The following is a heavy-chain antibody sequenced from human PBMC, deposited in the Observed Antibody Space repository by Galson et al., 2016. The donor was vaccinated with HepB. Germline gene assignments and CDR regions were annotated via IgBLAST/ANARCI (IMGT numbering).Heavy chain of an antibody. Sequence: SVKVSCKASGGTFSSYAINWVRQAPGQGFEWVGGIIPIFGTANSAQKFQGRVTITEDKSTTTAFMELSSLRSEDTAVYFCARGLYYVYGDHLRSDAFDMWGQGTMVTVSS. CDR2: IIPIFGTA. J-gene: IGHJ3*02. CDR3: ARGLYYVYGDHLRSDAFDM. V-gene: IGHV1-69*06. D-gene: IGHD4-17*01. CDR1: GGTFSSYA.